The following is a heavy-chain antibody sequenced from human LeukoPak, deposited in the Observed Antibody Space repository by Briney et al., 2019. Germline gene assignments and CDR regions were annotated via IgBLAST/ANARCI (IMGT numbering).Heavy chain of an antibody. CDR1: GFIFRSAW. CDR2: IKRKEDGEAT. V-gene: IGHV3-15*01. Sequence: KTGGSLRLSCAASGFIFRSAWMNWVRQAPGKGLEWVGRIKRKEDGEATDYAAPVKGRFTISRDDSRDTLYLRMNSLKTDDTAVFFCTTGQDTTPHDAYWGQGTLVTVSS. D-gene: IGHD1-1*01. J-gene: IGHJ4*02. CDR3: TTGQDTTPHDAY.